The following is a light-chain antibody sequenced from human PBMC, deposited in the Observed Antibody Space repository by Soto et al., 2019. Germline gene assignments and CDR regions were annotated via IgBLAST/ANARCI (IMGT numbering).Light chain of an antibody. V-gene: IGLV2-14*01. CDR1: TSDVGSHNF. Sequence: QSVLTQPASVSGSPGQSITISCTGTTSDVGSHNFVSWYQQLPGKAPKLLIYEVTNRPSGTSNRFSGSKSGNTASLTISGLQAEDEDDYYCSSFTNSILVFGGGTQLTVL. CDR2: EVT. J-gene: IGLJ3*02. CDR3: SSFTNSILV.